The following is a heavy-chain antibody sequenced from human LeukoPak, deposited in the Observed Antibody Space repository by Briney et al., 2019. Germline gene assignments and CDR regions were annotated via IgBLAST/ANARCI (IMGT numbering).Heavy chain of an antibody. CDR1: EFTFSSYS. D-gene: IGHD6-13*01. J-gene: IGHJ4*02. Sequence: GGSLRLSCVGSEFTFSSYSMNWVRQAPGKGLEWVSSINSRSKNTYYADSVKGRFSISRDNAKNSLYLQMNSLRAEDTAVYYCARPPTRSSSEYYFDYWGQGTLVTVSS. CDR3: ARPPTRSSSEYYFDY. V-gene: IGHV3-21*01. CDR2: INSRSKNT.